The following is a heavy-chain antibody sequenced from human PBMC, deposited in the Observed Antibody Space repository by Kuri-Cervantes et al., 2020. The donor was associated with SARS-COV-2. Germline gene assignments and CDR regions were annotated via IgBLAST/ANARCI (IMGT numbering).Heavy chain of an antibody. CDR3: AKGGSSGYYYVTV. CDR2: INPDGSYT. D-gene: IGHD3-22*01. CDR1: GSTVSGHW. V-gene: IGHV3-74*01. J-gene: IGHJ4*02. Sequence: ETLSLTCAASGSTVSGHWIHWVRQAPGKGLVWVSRINPDGSYTINADSVKGRFTISRDNSKNTLYLQMNSLRAEDTAVYYCAKGGSSGYYYVTVWGQGTLVTVSS.